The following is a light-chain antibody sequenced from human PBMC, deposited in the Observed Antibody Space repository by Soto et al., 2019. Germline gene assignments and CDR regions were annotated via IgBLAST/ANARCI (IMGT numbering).Light chain of an antibody. J-gene: IGKJ4*01. V-gene: IGKV3-15*01. CDR2: GAS. CDR1: QSVNTN. Sequence: ETVMTQSPATLSVSLGERATLSCRASQSVNTNLAWYQQKPGQAPRLLIYGASIRATGVPARFSGSGSGTDFTLTISSLQPEDFAVYFCQQYKKWPTVTFGGGTKVDIK. CDR3: QQYKKWPTVT.